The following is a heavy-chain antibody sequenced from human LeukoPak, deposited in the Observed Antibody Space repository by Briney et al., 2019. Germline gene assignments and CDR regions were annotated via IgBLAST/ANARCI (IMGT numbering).Heavy chain of an antibody. V-gene: IGHV3-23*01. CDR1: GFTFSSYA. CDR2: ISGSGGST. J-gene: IGHJ4*02. D-gene: IGHD3-3*01. Sequence: GGSLRLSCAASGFTFSSYAMSWVRQAPGKGLEWVSAISGSGGSTYYADSVKGRFTISRDNSKNTLYLQMNSLRAEDTAVYYCAKGSLTIPAPLYYFDYWGQGTLVTVSS. CDR3: AKGSLTIPAPLYYFDY.